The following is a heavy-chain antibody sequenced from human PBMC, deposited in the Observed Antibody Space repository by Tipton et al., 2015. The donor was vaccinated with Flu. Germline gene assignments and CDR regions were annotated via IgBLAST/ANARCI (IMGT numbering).Heavy chain of an antibody. CDR2: FYYDVGT. D-gene: IGHD5-24*01. V-gene: IGHV4-39*07. J-gene: IGHJ4*02. CDR3: VRTKDGYTLSNFVY. CDR1: GASLRSSSYY. Sequence: TLSLTCTFSGASLRSSSYYWGWIRQPQGKGLEWIGSFYYDVGTYYNPSLNSRVTISVDESKNQFSLRLTSVTAADTAVYYCVRTKDGYTLSNFVYWGQGTLVTVSS.